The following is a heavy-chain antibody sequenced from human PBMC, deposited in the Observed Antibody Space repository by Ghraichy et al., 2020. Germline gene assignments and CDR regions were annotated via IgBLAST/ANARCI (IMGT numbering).Heavy chain of an antibody. V-gene: IGHV3-66*01. J-gene: IGHJ6*02. Sequence: GESLNISCAASGFTVSSNYMSWVRQAPGKGLEWVSVIYSGGSTYYADSVKGRFTISRDNSKNTLYLQMNSLRAEDTAVYYCARDFRYYYDSSGYLPISYYGMDVWGQGTTVTVSS. CDR3: ARDFRYYYDSSGYLPISYYGMDV. CDR2: IYSGGST. CDR1: GFTVSSNY. D-gene: IGHD3-22*01.